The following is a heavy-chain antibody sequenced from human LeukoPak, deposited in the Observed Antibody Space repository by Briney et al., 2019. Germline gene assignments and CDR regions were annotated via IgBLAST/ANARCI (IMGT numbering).Heavy chain of an antibody. CDR3: AYMDDNYYDSSGYPRDY. CDR2: IIPILGIA. Sequence: GASVKVSCKASGGTFSSYAISWVRQAPGQGLEWMGRIIPILGIANYAQEFQGRVTITADKSTSTAYTELSSLRSEDTAVYYCAYMDDNYYDSSGYPRDYWGQGTLVTVSS. V-gene: IGHV1-69*04. CDR1: GGTFSSYA. D-gene: IGHD3-22*01. J-gene: IGHJ4*02.